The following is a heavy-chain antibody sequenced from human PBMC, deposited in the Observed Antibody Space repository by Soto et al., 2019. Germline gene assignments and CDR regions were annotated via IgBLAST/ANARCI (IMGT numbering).Heavy chain of an antibody. D-gene: IGHD5-12*01. CDR1: GFSLSNARMG. Sequence: QVTLKESGPVLVNPTETLTLTCTVSGFSLSNARMGVSWIRQPPGKALEWLAHIFSNDEKSYSTSLKSRLTISKDTSKSQVVLTMTNMDPVDTATYYCARVGGGGYGPFDYWGQGTLVTVSS. V-gene: IGHV2-26*01. CDR3: ARVGGGGYGPFDY. CDR2: IFSNDEK. J-gene: IGHJ4*02.